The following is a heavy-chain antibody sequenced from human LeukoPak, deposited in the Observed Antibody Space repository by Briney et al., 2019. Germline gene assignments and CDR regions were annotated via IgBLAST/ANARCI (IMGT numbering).Heavy chain of an antibody. J-gene: IGHJ4*02. CDR2: ISGSGGST. D-gene: IGHD3-22*01. CDR1: GFTFSSYA. Sequence: PGGSLRLSCAASGFTFSSYAMSWVRQVPGKGLEWVSAISGSGGSTYYADSVKGRFTISRDNSKNTLYLQMNSLRAEDTAVYYCAKPPLPAADYYDSSGYYLDYWGQGTLVTVSS. V-gene: IGHV3-23*01. CDR3: AKPPLPAADYYDSSGYYLDY.